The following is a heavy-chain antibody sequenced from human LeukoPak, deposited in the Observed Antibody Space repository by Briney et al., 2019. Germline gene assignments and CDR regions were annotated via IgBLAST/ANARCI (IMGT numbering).Heavy chain of an antibody. CDR2: IKQDGSEK. D-gene: IGHD3-3*01. J-gene: IGHJ4*02. CDR3: ARESYDFWSGNVVY. Sequence: GGSLRLSCAASGFTFSSYWMSWVRQAPGTGLERVANIKQDGSEKYYVDSVKGRFTISRDNAKNSLYLQMNSLRAEDTAVYYCARESYDFWSGNVVYWGQGTLVTVSS. V-gene: IGHV3-7*01. CDR1: GFTFSSYW.